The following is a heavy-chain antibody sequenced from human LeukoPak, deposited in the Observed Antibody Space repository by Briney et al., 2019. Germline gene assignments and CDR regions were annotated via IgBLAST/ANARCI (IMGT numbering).Heavy chain of an antibody. D-gene: IGHD3-22*01. CDR3: ANVLAYYYDSSGYT. Sequence: GGSLRLSCAASGFSFSSYGMHWVRQAPGKGLEWVSFIRYDGSNKYYADSVKGRVTISRDNSKNTLYLQMNSLRAEDTAVYYCANVLAYYYDSSGYTWGQGTLVTVSS. CDR2: IRYDGSNK. V-gene: IGHV3-30*02. J-gene: IGHJ5*02. CDR1: GFSFSSYG.